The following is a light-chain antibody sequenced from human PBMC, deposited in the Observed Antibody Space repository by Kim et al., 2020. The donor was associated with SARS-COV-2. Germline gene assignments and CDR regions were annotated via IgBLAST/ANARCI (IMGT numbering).Light chain of an antibody. CDR2: LGS. V-gene: IGKV2-28*01. CDR1: QSLLHRNGYKY. CDR3: MQALQTPFT. J-gene: IGKJ4*01. Sequence: RSIISFRSRQSLLHRNGYKYLNWYLQKPGQSPQLLIYLGSNRASGVPDRFSGSGSDTDFTLEISRVEAEDVGVYFCMQALQTPFTFGGGTKVDIK.